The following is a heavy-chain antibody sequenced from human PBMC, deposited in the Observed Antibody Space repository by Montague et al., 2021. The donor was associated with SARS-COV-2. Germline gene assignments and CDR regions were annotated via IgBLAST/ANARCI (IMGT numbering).Heavy chain of an antibody. CDR2: IYYSGST. D-gene: IGHD3-3*01. J-gene: IGHJ6*02. Sequence: SETLSLTCIVSGGSVSSGSYYWSWIRQPPGKGLEWIGCIYYSGSTNYNPSLKSRVTISVDTSKNQFSLKLSSVTAADTAVYYCARDPWRITIFGVVTRYGMDVWGQGTTVTVSS. V-gene: IGHV4-61*01. CDR3: ARDPWRITIFGVVTRYGMDV. CDR1: GGSVSSGSYY.